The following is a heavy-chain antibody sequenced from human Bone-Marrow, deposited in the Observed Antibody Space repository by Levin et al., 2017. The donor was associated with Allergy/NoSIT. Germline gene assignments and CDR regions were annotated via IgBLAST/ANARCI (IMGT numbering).Heavy chain of an antibody. J-gene: IGHJ4*02. CDR2: TYYWSKWYN. CDR1: GDSVSSNTAA. V-gene: IGHV6-1*01. D-gene: IGHD1-26*01. CDR3: ARQSADSGAPRLHFDF. Sequence: SSETLSLTCAISGDSVSSNTAAWTWIRQSPSSGLEWLGRTYYWSKWYNDYAVSVKSRIIVNPDTSKNQVSLQLNSVTLEDTAVYYCARQSADSGAPRLHFDFWGQGSQVTVSS.